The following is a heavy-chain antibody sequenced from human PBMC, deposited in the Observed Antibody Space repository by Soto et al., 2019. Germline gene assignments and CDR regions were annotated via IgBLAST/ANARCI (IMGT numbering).Heavy chain of an antibody. CDR3: AKPSAYGDFSGSFDS. Sequence: EVHLLESGGGLVQRGGSLRLSCVASGFTFNNYAMNWVRQAPGKGLEWVSNIGWRGGNTFYADSMRGRFTIFRDNSKNTVYLQMNNLRVDDSATYYCAKPSAYGDFSGSFDSWGHGTLVTVSP. V-gene: IGHV3-23*01. CDR1: GFTFNNYA. J-gene: IGHJ5*01. CDR2: IGWRGGNT. D-gene: IGHD4-17*01.